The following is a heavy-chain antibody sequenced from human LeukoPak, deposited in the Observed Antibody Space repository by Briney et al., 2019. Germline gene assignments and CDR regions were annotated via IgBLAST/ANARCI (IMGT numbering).Heavy chain of an antibody. CDR2: IRYDGINE. Sequence: RGSLTLTCAASGFTFSSFGMHWVRQTPGKWLDWVAYIRYDGINEYYADSVKGRFTISRDLSKNTLFLQMNSLRPEDTAVYYCSKDRGVFGVAYSLDYWGQGTLVTVSS. V-gene: IGHV3-30*02. CDR1: GFTFSSFG. J-gene: IGHJ4*02. CDR3: SKDRGVFGVAYSLDY. D-gene: IGHD3-3*01.